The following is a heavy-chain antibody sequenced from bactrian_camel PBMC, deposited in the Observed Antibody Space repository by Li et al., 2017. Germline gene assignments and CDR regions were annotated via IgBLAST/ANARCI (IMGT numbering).Heavy chain of an antibody. J-gene: IGHJ4*01. V-gene: IGHV3S25*01. CDR1: GFTFTNYW. Sequence: QVQLVESGGGLVQPGGSLRLSCAASGFTFTNYWMYWVRQGPGKGLEWVSSSSSGALSLVYADSVKGRFTISRDNSKNTVYLLMNSLKPEDTAVYYCVKPNPDARGGFDHWGQGTQVTVS. D-gene: IGHD1*01. CDR2: SSSGALSL. CDR3: VKPNPDARGGFDH.